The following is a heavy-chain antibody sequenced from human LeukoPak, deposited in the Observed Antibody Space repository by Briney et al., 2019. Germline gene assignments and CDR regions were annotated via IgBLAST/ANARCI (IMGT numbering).Heavy chain of an antibody. J-gene: IGHJ4*02. V-gene: IGHV1-2*04. CDR3: ARGPYDSGAYLHY. CDR1: GYTFTGYY. D-gene: IGHD3-22*01. CDR2: INPNSGGT. Sequence: ASVKVSCKASGYTFTGYYMHWVRQAPGQGLEWMGWINPNSGGTNFAQKFQGSVTLTRDTSISTAYMELSGLRSDDTAVYYCARGPYDSGAYLHYWGQGTLVTVSS.